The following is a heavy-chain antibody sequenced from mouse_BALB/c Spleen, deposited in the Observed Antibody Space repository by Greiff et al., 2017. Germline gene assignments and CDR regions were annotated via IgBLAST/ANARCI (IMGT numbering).Heavy chain of an antibody. J-gene: IGHJ2*01. V-gene: IGHV14-3*02. CDR2: IDPANGNT. CDR3: AWITTVVARNFDY. Sequence: VQLKQSGAELVKPGASVKLSCTASGFNIKDTYMHWVKQRPEQGLEWIGRIDPANGNTKYDPKFQGKATITADTSSNTAYLQLSSLTSEDTAVYYCAWITTVVARNFDYWGQGTTLTVSS. D-gene: IGHD1-1*01. CDR1: GFNIKDTY.